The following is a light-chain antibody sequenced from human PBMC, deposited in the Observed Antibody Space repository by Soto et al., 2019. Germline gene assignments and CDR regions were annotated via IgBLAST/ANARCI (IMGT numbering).Light chain of an antibody. CDR1: SSDVGGYNF. CDR3: SSYTSSSTRHV. J-gene: IGLJ1*01. Sequence: QSALTQPASVSGSPGQSITISCTGTSSDVGGYNFVSWYQQHPGTAPKLMIFEVNSRPSGVSYRFSGSKSGNTASLTISCLHHDDEDAYYCSSYTSSSTRHVFGSGTKLTVL. CDR2: EVN. V-gene: IGLV2-14*01.